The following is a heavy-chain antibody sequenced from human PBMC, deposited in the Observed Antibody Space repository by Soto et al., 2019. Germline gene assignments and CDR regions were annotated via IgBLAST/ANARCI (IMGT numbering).Heavy chain of an antibody. Sequence: PGESLKISCKGSGYSVTSYWIGWVRQMPGKGLEWMGIIYPGDSDTRYSPSFQGQVTISADKSISTAYLQWSSLKASDTAMYYCAKAPATYYYDISGYKNHSYFDLCGRGTLVTVSS. CDR2: IYPGDSDT. J-gene: IGHJ2*01. CDR1: GYSVTSYW. CDR3: AKAPATYYYDISGYKNHSYFDL. D-gene: IGHD3-22*01. V-gene: IGHV5-51*01.